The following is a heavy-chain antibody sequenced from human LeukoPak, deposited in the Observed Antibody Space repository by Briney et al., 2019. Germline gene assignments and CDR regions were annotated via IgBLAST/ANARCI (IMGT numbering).Heavy chain of an antibody. CDR1: GFTFGSYA. V-gene: IGHV3-23*01. Sequence: GGSLRLSCAASGFTFGSYAMSWVRQAPGKGLEWVSGISGSGGSTYYADSVKGRFTISRDNSKNTLYLQMNSLRAEDTAVYYCAKSTSIVVVVAATHWGQGTLVTVSS. J-gene: IGHJ4*02. D-gene: IGHD2-15*01. CDR3: AKSTSIVVVVAATH. CDR2: ISGSGGST.